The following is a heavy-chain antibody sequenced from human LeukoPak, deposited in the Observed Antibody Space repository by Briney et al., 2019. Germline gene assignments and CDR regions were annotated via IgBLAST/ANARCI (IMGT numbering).Heavy chain of an antibody. CDR2: IYPGDPDT. J-gene: IGHJ4*02. D-gene: IGHD6-13*01. V-gene: IGHV5-51*01. CDR3: ASGAAAGTKVLDY. Sequence: GESLKISCKGSGYSFTSYWIGWVRQMPGKGLEWMGFIYPGDPDTRYSPSFQGQVTISADKSISTAYLQWSSLKASDTAMYYCASGAAAGTKVLDYWGQGTLVTASS. CDR1: GYSFTSYW.